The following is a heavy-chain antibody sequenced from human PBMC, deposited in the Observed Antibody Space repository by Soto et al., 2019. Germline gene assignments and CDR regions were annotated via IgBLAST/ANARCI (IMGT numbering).Heavy chain of an antibody. CDR3: TTGAGWLTDE. Sequence: QVQLQESGPRLVKPSETLSLTCTASGGSISGYYWSWFRQPPGKGLEWIGYISDSGSTNYNPSLKSRVTISVATSKAHSSLKLTSVTAADTAVYFCTTGAGWLTDEWGQGTLVTVSS. CDR2: ISDSGST. V-gene: IGHV4-59*01. J-gene: IGHJ4*02. D-gene: IGHD2-15*01. CDR1: GGSISGYY.